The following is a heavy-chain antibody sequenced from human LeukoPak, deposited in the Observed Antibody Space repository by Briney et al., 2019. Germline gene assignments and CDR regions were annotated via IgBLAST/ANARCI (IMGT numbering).Heavy chain of an antibody. CDR1: GGSFSGYY. Sequence: LSLTCAVYGGSFSGYYWGWIRQPPGKGLEWVSYISSSGSTICYADSVKGRFTISRDNAKNSLYLQMNSLRAEDTAVYYCAELGITMIGGVWGKGTTVTISS. V-gene: IGHV3-11*04. CDR3: AELGITMIGGV. J-gene: IGHJ6*04. D-gene: IGHD3-10*02. CDR2: ISSSGSTI.